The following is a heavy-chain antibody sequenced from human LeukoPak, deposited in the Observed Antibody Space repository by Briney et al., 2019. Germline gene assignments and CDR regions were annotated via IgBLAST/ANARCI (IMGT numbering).Heavy chain of an antibody. Sequence: SVKVSCKASGGTFSSYTINWVRQAPGQGLEWMGRIIPILGIANYAQKFQGRVTITADKSTSTAYMELSSLRSEDTAVYYCARAVPAAINWFDPWGQGTLVTVSS. CDR1: GGTFSSYT. CDR3: ARAVPAAINWFDP. J-gene: IGHJ5*02. D-gene: IGHD2-2*01. V-gene: IGHV1-69*02. CDR2: IIPILGIA.